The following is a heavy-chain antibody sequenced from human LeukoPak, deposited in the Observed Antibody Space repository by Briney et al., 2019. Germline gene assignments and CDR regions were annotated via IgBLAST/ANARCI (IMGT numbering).Heavy chain of an antibody. CDR2: IKQDGNEK. D-gene: IGHD3-22*01. CDR3: ARDGPFYFDRSGNSLDY. V-gene: IGHV3-7*01. Sequence: GGSLRLSCAVSGFTFSSYWMTWVRQAPGKGLEWVATIKQDGNEKSYVDSVKGRFTISRDNAKNSLYLQMNSLRVEDTALYYCARDGPFYFDRSGNSLDYWGQGTLVTVPS. CDR1: GFTFSSYW. J-gene: IGHJ4*02.